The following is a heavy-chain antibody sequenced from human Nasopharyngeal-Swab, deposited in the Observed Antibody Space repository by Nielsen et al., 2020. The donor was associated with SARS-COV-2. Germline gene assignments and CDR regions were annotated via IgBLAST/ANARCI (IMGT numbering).Heavy chain of an antibody. CDR2: INHSGST. J-gene: IGHJ4*02. CDR3: ARAPYDFWSGHFHFDY. D-gene: IGHD3-3*01. CDR1: GGSFSGYY. V-gene: IGHV4-34*01. Sequence: SETLSPTCAVYGGSFSGYYWSWIRQPPGKGLEWIGEINHSGSTNYNPSLKSRVTISVDTSKNQFSLKLSSVTAADTAVYYCARAPYDFWSGHFHFDYWGQGTLVTVSS.